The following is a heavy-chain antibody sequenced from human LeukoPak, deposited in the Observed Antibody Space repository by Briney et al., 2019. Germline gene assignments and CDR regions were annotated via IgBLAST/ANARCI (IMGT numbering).Heavy chain of an antibody. V-gene: IGHV3-23*01. CDR3: ARRAGDYSHPYDY. D-gene: IGHD3-22*01. CDR1: GFTLSSYA. CDR2: ISVSGNT. J-gene: IGHJ4*02. Sequence: GGSLRLSCAASGFTLSSYAMSWVRQAPGKGLEWVSAISVSGNTYHADSVKGRFTISRDSSKNTLYLQMNSLRAEDTAVYYCARRAGDYSHPYDYWGQGILVTVSS.